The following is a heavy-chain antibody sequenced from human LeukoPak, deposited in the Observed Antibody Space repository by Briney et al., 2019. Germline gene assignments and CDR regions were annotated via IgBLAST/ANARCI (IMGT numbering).Heavy chain of an antibody. CDR3: ARSLGLTSMPFDL. Sequence: GGSLRLSCAASGFSLSLYNVDWVRHKPGKGLEWISTIVSSDGTKYYAASVKGRFLVSRDNAKNSFSLQMNRQRGDDTAFYFCARSLGLTSMPFDLWGRGALVTVSA. D-gene: IGHD1-14*01. J-gene: IGHJ4*02. CDR2: IVSSDGTK. V-gene: IGHV3-48*03. CDR1: GFSLSLYN.